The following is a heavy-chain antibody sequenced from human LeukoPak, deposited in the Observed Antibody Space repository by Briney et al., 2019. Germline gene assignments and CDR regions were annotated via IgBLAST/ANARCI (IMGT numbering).Heavy chain of an antibody. Sequence: ASVKVSCEASGYTFTSYGISWVRQAPGQGLEWMGWISAYNGNTNYAQKLQGRVTMTTDTSTSTAYMELRSLRSDDTAVYYCARDAHFVTGIAVAGTSDYWGQGTLVTVSS. V-gene: IGHV1-18*01. D-gene: IGHD6-19*01. CDR3: ARDAHFVTGIAVAGTSDY. CDR1: GYTFTSYG. J-gene: IGHJ4*02. CDR2: ISAYNGNT.